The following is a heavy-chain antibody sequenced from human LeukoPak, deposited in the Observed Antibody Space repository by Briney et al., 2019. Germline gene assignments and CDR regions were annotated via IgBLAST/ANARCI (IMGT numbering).Heavy chain of an antibody. CDR3: ARGFLRFLEWPGGY. J-gene: IGHJ4*02. V-gene: IGHV3-20*04. CDR1: GFTFDDYG. CDR2: INWNGGST. D-gene: IGHD3-3*01. Sequence: GGSLRLSCATSGFTFDDYGMSWVRQAPGKGLEWVSGINWNGGSTGYADSVKGRFTISRDNAKNSLYLQMNSLRAEDTALYYCARGFLRFLEWPGGYWGQGTLVTVSS.